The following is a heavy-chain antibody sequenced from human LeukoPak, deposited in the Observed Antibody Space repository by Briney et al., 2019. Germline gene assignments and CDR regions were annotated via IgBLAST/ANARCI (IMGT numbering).Heavy chain of an antibody. CDR1: GGSISGGDYY. CDR2: IYYSGST. D-gene: IGHD3-3*01. CDR3: ARDRGFWSGYPYFDY. J-gene: IGHJ4*02. Sequence: SETLSLTCTVSGGSISGGDYYWSWIRQPPGKGLEWIGYIYYSGSTYYNPSLKSRVTISVDTSKNQFSLKLSPVTAADTAVYYCARDRGFWSGYPYFDYWGQGTLVTVSS. V-gene: IGHV4-30-4*01.